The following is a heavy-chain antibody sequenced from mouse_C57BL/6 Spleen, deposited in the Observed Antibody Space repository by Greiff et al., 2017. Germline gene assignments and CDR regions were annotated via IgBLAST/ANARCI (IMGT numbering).Heavy chain of an antibody. Sequence: VQMQQSGAELVRPGASVTLSCKASGYTFTDYEMHWVKQTPVHGLEWIGAIDPEIGGTAYNQKFKGKAILTADKSSSTAYMELRSLTSEDSAVYYCTSLPLDWGQGTTLTVSS. J-gene: IGHJ2*01. V-gene: IGHV1-15*01. CDR1: GYTFTDYE. CDR3: TSLPLD. D-gene: IGHD2-1*01. CDR2: IDPEIGGT.